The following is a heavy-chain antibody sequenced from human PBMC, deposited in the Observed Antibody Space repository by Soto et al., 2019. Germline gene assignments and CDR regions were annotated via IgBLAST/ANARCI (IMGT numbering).Heavy chain of an antibody. CDR1: GDSLRSSYHY. V-gene: IGHV4-39*01. CDR3: VRVAMYEGEFTPNFDS. D-gene: IGHD3-16*01. CDR2: IYYTGNT. J-gene: IGHJ4*02. Sequence: LSLTCTVSGDSLRSSYHYWGWIRQLPGKGLEWIGSIYYTGNTYYNPSLKSRVSISVDMATNEISLRLRAESVADTAVYYCVRVAMYEGEFTPNFDSWGQGALVTVSS.